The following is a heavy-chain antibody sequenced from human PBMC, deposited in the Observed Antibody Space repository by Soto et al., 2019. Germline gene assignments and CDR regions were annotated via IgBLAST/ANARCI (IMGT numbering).Heavy chain of an antibody. J-gene: IGHJ5*02. V-gene: IGHV5-51*01. D-gene: IGHD3-22*01. CDR1: GYRFTSYL. CDR2: IFPSDSDT. CDR3: ARKDKSGYFNWFDP. Sequence: GESLKISFRTSGYRFTSYLIAWVRQMPVKGLEWMGIIFPSDSDTRYSPSFQGQVTISADRSTSTVFLQWASLKASENAVYFCARKDKSGYFNWFDPWGQGTLVTVSS.